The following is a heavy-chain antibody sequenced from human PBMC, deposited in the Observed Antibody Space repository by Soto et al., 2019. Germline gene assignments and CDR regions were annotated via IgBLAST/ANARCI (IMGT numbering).Heavy chain of an antibody. Sequence: EVQLLESGGGLVQPGGSLSLSCAASGFTFSSYAMGWVRQAPGKGLQWISVISSSGGSTYYADSVKGRFTIARDNSKDTLFLDMNSLRAEDSAVYYCARRDDVYIWGSYDYWGQGTLVTVSS. CDR2: ISSSGGST. CDR1: GFTFSSYA. D-gene: IGHD3-16*01. CDR3: ARRDDVYIWGSYDY. J-gene: IGHJ4*02. V-gene: IGHV3-23*01.